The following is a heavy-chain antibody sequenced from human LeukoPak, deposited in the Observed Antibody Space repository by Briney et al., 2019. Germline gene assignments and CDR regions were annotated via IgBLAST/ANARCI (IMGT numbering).Heavy chain of an antibody. CDR1: GGSISSGGYY. J-gene: IGHJ4*02. Sequence: PSQTLSLTCTVSGGSISSGGYYWSWIRQHPGKGLEWIGYIYYSGSTYYSPSLKSRVTISVDTSKNQFSLKLSSVTAADTAVYYCVRERHGYSSPDWGQGTLVTVSS. V-gene: IGHV4-31*03. D-gene: IGHD5-18*01. CDR2: IYYSGST. CDR3: VRERHGYSSPD.